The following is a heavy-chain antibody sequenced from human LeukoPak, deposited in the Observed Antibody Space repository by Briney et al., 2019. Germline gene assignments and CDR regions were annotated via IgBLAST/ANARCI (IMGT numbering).Heavy chain of an antibody. Sequence: GESLKISCKGSGYKYHAYWIGWVRQMPGKGLEWMGIIYPVDSDTRYSASFQGQVTISIDKSIGTAYLQWSSLKASDTAIYYCARQAVYTSAFDFWGQGTLVTVSS. J-gene: IGHJ4*02. CDR2: IYPVDSDT. CDR1: GYKYHAYW. V-gene: IGHV5-51*01. D-gene: IGHD6-19*01. CDR3: ARQAVYTSAFDF.